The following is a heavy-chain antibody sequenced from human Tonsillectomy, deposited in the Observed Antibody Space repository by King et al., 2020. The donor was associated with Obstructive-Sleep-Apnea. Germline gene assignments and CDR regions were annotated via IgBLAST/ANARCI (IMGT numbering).Heavy chain of an antibody. CDR1: GGSISSYY. V-gene: IGHV4-4*07. CDR3: ASWKVRGVIQEY. CDR2: IHTSGST. D-gene: IGHD3-10*01. Sequence: VQLQESGPGLVKPSETLSLTCTVSGGSISSYYWSWIRQPAGKGMEWIGRIHTSGSTNYNPSLKSRVTMSVDTSKNQFSLKLGSVTAADTAGYYCASWKVRGVIQEYWGQGTLVTVSS. J-gene: IGHJ4*02.